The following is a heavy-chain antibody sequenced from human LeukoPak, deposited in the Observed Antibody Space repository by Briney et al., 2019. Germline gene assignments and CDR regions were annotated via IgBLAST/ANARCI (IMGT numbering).Heavy chain of an antibody. CDR3: AHVNYDYVWGSYSLFDY. D-gene: IGHD3-16*01. CDR2: IYWDDDK. J-gene: IGHJ4*02. CDR1: GFSLGTSGVG. Sequence: ESGPTLVKPTQTLTLTCTFSGFSLGTSGVGVGWIRQPPGKALEWLALIYWDDDKRYSPSLKSRLTITKDTSKNQVVLTMTNMDPVDTATYYCAHVNYDYVWGSYSLFDYWGQGTLVTVSS. V-gene: IGHV2-5*02.